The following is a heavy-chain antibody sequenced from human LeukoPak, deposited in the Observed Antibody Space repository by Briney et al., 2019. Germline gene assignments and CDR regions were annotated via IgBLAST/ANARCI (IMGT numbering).Heavy chain of an antibody. CDR1: GGSISRYY. V-gene: IGHV4-59*04. J-gene: IGHJ5*02. D-gene: IGHD1-1*01. CDR2: INYSGRT. CDR3: ARRGSGRNWFDP. Sequence: SETLSLTCTVSGGSISRYYWSWIRQPPGKGLEWIASINYSGRTFYNPSLKSRVSISVDTSKNQFSVNLYSMTAADTAVYYCARRGSGRNWFDPWGQGTLVTVSS.